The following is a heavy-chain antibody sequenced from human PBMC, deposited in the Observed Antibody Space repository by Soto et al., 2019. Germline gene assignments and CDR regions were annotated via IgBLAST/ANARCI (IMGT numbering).Heavy chain of an antibody. J-gene: IGHJ6*02. CDR2: ISYDGSNK. CDR1: GFTFSSYA. Sequence: QVQLVESGGGVVQPGRSLRLSCAASGFTFSSYAMHWVRQAPGKGLEWVAVISYDGSNKYDADSVKGRFTISRDNSKKSLDLQMNSLRAEDTAVYYCAQGSSAGVYYYYGMDVWGQGTTVTVSS. V-gene: IGHV3-30-3*02. D-gene: IGHD6-25*01. CDR3: AQGSSAGVYYYYGMDV.